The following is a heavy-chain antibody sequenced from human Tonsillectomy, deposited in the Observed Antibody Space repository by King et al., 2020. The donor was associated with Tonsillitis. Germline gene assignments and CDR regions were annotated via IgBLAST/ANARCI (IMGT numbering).Heavy chain of an antibody. V-gene: IGHV1-46*01. J-gene: IGHJ3*02. Sequence: QLVQSGAEVKKPGASVKVSCKASGYTFTSYYMHWVRQAPGQGLEWMGIIDPSGGSTSYAQKFQGRVTMTRDTSTGTVYMELSSLRSEDTAVYYCAREVVVTAPSKGDAFDIWGQGTMVTVSS. D-gene: IGHD2-21*02. CDR2: IDPSGGST. CDR3: AREVVVTAPSKGDAFDI. CDR1: GYTFTSYY.